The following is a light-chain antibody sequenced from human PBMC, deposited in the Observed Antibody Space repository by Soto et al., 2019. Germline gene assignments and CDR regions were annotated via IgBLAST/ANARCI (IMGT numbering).Light chain of an antibody. J-gene: IGLJ1*01. CDR3: CSYTGDTSSDV. V-gene: IGLV2-14*01. CDR2: EVS. Sequence: QSVLTQPASVSVSPGPTITISRTRTSSDDGGYDYVSWYQQYPDKAPKLIIYEVSNRPSGVSDRFSGSKSGNTASLTISGLQAEDEADYFCCSYTGDTSSDVFGTGTKVTVL. CDR1: SSDDGGYDY.